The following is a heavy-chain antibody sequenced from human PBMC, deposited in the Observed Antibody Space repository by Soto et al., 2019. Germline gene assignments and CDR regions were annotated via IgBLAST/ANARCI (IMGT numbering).Heavy chain of an antibody. D-gene: IGHD6-6*01. CDR2: ISGSGGST. J-gene: IGHJ6*02. Sequence: PGGSLRLSCAASGFTFSSYAMGWVRQAPGKGLEWVSAISGSGGSTYYADSVKGRFTISRDNSKNTLYLQMNSLRAEDTAVYYCAKDPYPIAAQRSLYYYYGMDVWGQGTTVTVSS. V-gene: IGHV3-23*01. CDR1: GFTFSSYA. CDR3: AKDPYPIAAQRSLYYYYGMDV.